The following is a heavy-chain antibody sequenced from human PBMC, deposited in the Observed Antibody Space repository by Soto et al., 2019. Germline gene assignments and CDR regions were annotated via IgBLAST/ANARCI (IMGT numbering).Heavy chain of an antibody. J-gene: IGHJ3*02. D-gene: IGHD6-13*01. CDR1: GFTFSSYG. CDR3: AKDRAAAPGANAFDI. Sequence: PGGSLRLSCAASGFTFSSYGMHWVRQAPGKGLEWVAVISYDGSNKYYADSVKGRFTISRDNSKNTLYLQMNSLRAEDTAVYYCAKDRAAAPGANAFDIWGQGTMVTVPS. V-gene: IGHV3-30*18. CDR2: ISYDGSNK.